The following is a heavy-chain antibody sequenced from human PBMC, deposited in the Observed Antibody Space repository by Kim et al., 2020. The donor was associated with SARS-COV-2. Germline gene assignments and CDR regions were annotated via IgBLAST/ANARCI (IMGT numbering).Heavy chain of an antibody. D-gene: IGHD4-4*01. CDR3: AKVIYPSGNSKYGMDV. CDR1: ESTFGNYV. Sequence: GGSLRLSCAASESTFGNYVMHWVRQAPGKGLEWVGLISFDGSDKDYADSVKGRFTMSRDNSKNTFYLQMNSLRAEDTAVYYCAKVIYPSGNSKYGMDVLG. CDR2: ISFDGSDK. V-gene: IGHV3-30*18. J-gene: IGHJ6*01.